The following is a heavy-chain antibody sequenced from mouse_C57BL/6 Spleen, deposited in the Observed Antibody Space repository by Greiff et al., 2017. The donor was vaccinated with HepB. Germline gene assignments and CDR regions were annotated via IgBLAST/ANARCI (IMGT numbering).Heavy chain of an antibody. V-gene: IGHV1-26*01. J-gene: IGHJ2*01. Sequence: EVQLQQSGPELVKPGASVKISCKASGYTFTDYYMNWVKQSHGKSLEWIGDINPNNGGTSYNQKFKGKATLTVDKSSSTAYMELRSLTSEDSAVYYWARLTNWDSYWGQSTTLTISS. CDR3: ARLTNWDSY. CDR2: INPNNGGT. CDR1: GYTFTDYY. D-gene: IGHD4-1*01.